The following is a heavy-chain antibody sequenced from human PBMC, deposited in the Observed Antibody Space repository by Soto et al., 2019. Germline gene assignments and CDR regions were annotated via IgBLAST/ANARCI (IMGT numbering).Heavy chain of an antibody. CDR1: GFTFSSYW. V-gene: IGHV3-7*01. D-gene: IGHD3-3*01. J-gene: IGHJ6*02. Sequence: GGSLRLSCAASGFTFSSYWMSWVRQAPGKGLEWVANIKQDGSEKYYVDSVKGRFTISRDNAKNSLYLQMNSLRAEDTAVYYCAREAIFGVVKVYYYYGMDVWGQGTTVTVS. CDR3: AREAIFGVVKVYYYYGMDV. CDR2: IKQDGSEK.